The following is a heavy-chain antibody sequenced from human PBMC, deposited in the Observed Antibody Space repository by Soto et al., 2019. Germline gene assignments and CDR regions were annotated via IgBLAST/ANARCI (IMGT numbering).Heavy chain of an antibody. Sequence: GGSLRLSCAASGFTFSSYWMSWVRQAPGKGLEWVANIKQDGTDKYYADSVKGRFSISRDNSKQTLSLQMDSLRPEDTAVYYGARKWIAAAAYGMDVWGQGTTVTVSS. CDR2: IKQDGTDK. CDR1: GFTFSSYW. CDR3: ARKWIAAAAYGMDV. J-gene: IGHJ6*02. V-gene: IGHV3-7*01. D-gene: IGHD6-13*01.